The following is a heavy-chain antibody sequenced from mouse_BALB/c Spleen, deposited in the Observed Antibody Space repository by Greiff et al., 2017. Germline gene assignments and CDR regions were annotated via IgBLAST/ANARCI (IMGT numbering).Heavy chain of an antibody. V-gene: IGHV2-9*02. J-gene: IGHJ3*01. Sequence: VMLVESGPGLVAPSQSLSITCTVSGFSLTSYGVHWVRQPPGKGLEWLGVIWAGGSTNYNSALMSRLSISKDNSKSQVFLKMNSLQTDDTAMYYCARGRYDPAWFAYWGQGTLVTVSA. D-gene: IGHD2-14*01. CDR1: GFSLTSYG. CDR2: IWAGGST. CDR3: ARGRYDPAWFAY.